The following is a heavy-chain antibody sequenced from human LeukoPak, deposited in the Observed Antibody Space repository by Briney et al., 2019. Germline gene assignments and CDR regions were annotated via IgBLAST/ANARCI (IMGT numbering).Heavy chain of an antibody. Sequence: SETLSLTCTVSGGSISSYYWSWMRQPPGKGLEWIGYIYYSGSTNYNPSLKSRVTISVDTSKNQFSLKLSSVTAADTAVYYCARTIVVVVAAGETKICAFDIWGQGTMVTVSS. J-gene: IGHJ3*02. CDR2: IYYSGST. D-gene: IGHD2-15*01. CDR1: GGSISSYY. CDR3: ARTIVVVVAAGETKICAFDI. V-gene: IGHV4-59*12.